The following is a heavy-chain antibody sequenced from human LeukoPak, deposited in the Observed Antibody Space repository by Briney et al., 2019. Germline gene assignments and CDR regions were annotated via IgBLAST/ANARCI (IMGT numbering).Heavy chain of an antibody. V-gene: IGHV4-61*08. CDR3: ARIGPYWYFDL. CDR1: GASMSSHGYS. Sequence: PSQTLSLTCAVSGASMSSHGYSWSWVRQPPGKGLDWIGYIHYSGSTNYNPSLKSRVTMSVDTSMNQFSLKLSSVTAADTAVYHCARIGPYWYFDLWGRGTLVTVSS. J-gene: IGHJ2*01. CDR2: IHYSGST. D-gene: IGHD3-22*01.